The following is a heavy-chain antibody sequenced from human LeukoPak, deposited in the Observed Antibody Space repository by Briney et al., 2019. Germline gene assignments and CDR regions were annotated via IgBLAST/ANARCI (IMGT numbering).Heavy chain of an antibody. D-gene: IGHD6-19*01. CDR3: ARNPGCSSGWPYFDY. CDR1: GGSISSSNW. J-gene: IGHJ4*02. CDR2: IYHSGST. Sequence: PSETLSLTCAVSGGSISSSNWWSWVRQPPGKGLEWIGEIYHSGSTNYNPSLKSRVTISVDKSKNQFSLKLSSVTAADTAVYYCARNPGCSSGWPYFDYWGQGTLVTVSS. V-gene: IGHV4-4*02.